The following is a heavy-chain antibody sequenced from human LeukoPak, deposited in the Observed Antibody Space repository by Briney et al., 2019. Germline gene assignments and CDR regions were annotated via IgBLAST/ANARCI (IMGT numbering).Heavy chain of an antibody. CDR3: ARGGYCGGDCYFYY. CDR2: IYTSGST. D-gene: IGHD2-21*02. V-gene: IGHV4-61*02. J-gene: IGHJ4*02. Sequence: SETLSLTCTVSGGSISSSSYYWSWIRQPAGKGLEWIGRIYTSGSTNYNPSPKSRVSISVDTSKNQFSLKLSSVTAADTAVYYCARGGYCGGDCYFYYWGQGTLVTVSS. CDR1: GGSISSSSYY.